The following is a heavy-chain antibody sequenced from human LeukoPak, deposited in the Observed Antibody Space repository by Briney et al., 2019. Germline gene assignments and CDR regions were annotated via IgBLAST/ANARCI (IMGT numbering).Heavy chain of an antibody. Sequence: SETLTLTCTVSGGSISSYYWSWTRQPPGKGLEWIGYIYYSGSTNYNPSLKSRVTISVDTSKNQFSLKLSSVTAADTAVYYCAREWRDYGDYSHYYYGMDVWGQGTTVTVSS. CDR3: AREWRDYGDYSHYYYGMDV. V-gene: IGHV4-59*01. J-gene: IGHJ6*02. CDR1: GGSISSYY. D-gene: IGHD4-17*01. CDR2: IYYSGST.